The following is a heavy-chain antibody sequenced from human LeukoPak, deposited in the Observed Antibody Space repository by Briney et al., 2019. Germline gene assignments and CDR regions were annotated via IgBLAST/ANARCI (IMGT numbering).Heavy chain of an antibody. J-gene: IGHJ6*03. CDR2: IIPIFGTA. D-gene: IGHD3-9*01. Sequence: GASVKVSCKASGGTFSSYAISWVRQAPGQGLEWMGGIIPIFGTANYAQKFQGRVTITTDESTSTAYMELSSLRSEDTAVYYCARGASWLPYYYMDVWGKGTTVTVSS. CDR1: GGTFSSYA. CDR3: ARGASWLPYYYMDV. V-gene: IGHV1-69*05.